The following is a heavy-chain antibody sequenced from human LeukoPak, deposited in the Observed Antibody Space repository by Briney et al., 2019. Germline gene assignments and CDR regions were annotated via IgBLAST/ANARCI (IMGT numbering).Heavy chain of an antibody. CDR1: GFTFTSYN. J-gene: IGHJ4*02. CDR3: ARSHSPRHSLTVFGVVKSSRGYYFDY. CDR2: ITSSSSYI. Sequence: GGSLRLSCAASGFTFTSYNMNWVRQAPGKGLEWVSSITSSSSYIYYADSVKGRFTISRDNAKNSLYLQMDSLRVEDTAVYYCARSHSPRHSLTVFGVVKSSRGYYFDYWGQGTLVTVSS. V-gene: IGHV3-21*06. D-gene: IGHD3-3*01.